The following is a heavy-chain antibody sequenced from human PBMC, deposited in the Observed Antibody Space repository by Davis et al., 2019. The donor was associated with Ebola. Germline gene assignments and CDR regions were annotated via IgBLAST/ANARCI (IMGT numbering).Heavy chain of an antibody. J-gene: IGHJ4*02. V-gene: IGHV1-18*01. CDR2: ISGYDGKT. Sequence: ASVKVSCKTSGYTFVTYGISWVRQAPGQGLEWMGWISGYDGKTNYGEQFQGRITMTTNTSTTTVYMELRSLRSDDTAVYYCARGLDSGSYLIGHWGQGTLVTVSS. D-gene: IGHD1-26*01. CDR1: GYTFVTYG. CDR3: ARGLDSGSYLIGH.